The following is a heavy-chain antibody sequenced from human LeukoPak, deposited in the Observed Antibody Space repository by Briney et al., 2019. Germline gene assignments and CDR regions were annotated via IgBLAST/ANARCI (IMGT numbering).Heavy chain of an antibody. V-gene: IGHV3-23*01. J-gene: IGHJ5*02. Sequence: GGSLRLSCAASGFTFSSYAMSWDRQAPGKGLEWVSAISGSGGSTYYADSVKGRFTISRDNSKNTLYLQMNSLRAEDTAVYYCASSFAGFLTGLIIHLGWFDPWGQGTLVTVSS. CDR2: ISGSGGST. D-gene: IGHD3-9*01. CDR3: ASSFAGFLTGLIIHLGWFDP. CDR1: GFTFSSYA.